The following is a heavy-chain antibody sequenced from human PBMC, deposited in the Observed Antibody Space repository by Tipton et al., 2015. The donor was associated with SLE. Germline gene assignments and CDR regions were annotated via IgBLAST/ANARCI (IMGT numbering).Heavy chain of an antibody. V-gene: IGHV3-23*03. D-gene: IGHD3-9*01. J-gene: IGHJ4*02. CDR2: IYSSGTT. CDR3: ARRRYFDWLSIFDS. Sequence: SLRLSCAVSGYSFSNDAMSWVRQTPGKGLDWVAVIYSSGTTHYAESVRGRFTISRDNSEKTVYLQMESLRPEDTAVYFCARRRYFDWLSIFDSWGQGTLVTVSS. CDR1: GYSFSNDA.